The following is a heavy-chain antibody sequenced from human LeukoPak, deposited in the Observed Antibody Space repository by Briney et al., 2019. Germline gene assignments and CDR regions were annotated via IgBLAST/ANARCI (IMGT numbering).Heavy chain of an antibody. Sequence: GASVKVSCKVSGYTLTELSMHWVRQAPGKGLEWMGGFDPEDGETIYAQKYQGRVTMTEDTSTDTAYMELSSLRSEDTAVYYCATSSAVTTWSEAAFDPWGQGTLVTVSS. CDR3: ATSSAVTTWSEAAFDP. J-gene: IGHJ5*02. V-gene: IGHV1-24*01. CDR1: GYTLTELS. D-gene: IGHD4-17*01. CDR2: FDPEDGET.